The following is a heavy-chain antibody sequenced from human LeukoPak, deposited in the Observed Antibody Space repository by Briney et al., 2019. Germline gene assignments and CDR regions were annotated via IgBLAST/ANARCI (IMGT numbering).Heavy chain of an antibody. D-gene: IGHD5-12*01. J-gene: IGHJ4*02. Sequence: PGGSLRLSCAASGFTFSSYSMNWVRQAPGKGLEWVSGISASGGSTYYADSVKGRFTISRDKSKSTLYVQMNSLRAEDTAVYYCAKTLGGYNGFFDYWGQGTLVTVSS. V-gene: IGHV3-23*01. CDR3: AKTLGGYNGFFDY. CDR1: GFTFSSYS. CDR2: ISASGGST.